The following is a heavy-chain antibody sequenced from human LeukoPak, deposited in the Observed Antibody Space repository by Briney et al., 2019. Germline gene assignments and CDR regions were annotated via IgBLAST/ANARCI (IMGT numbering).Heavy chain of an antibody. CDR2: ILFDGSDK. D-gene: IGHD3-3*01. CDR3: ASGSDGVVPATNDY. J-gene: IGHJ4*02. V-gene: IGHV3-30*04. Sequence: GGSLRLSCAASGFTFSKYGMHWVRQAPGKGLEWVAVILFDGSDKYYADSVKGRFTISRDNSKNTLYLQMNSLRAEDTAVYYCASGSDGVVPATNDYWGQGTLVTVSS. CDR1: GFTFSKYG.